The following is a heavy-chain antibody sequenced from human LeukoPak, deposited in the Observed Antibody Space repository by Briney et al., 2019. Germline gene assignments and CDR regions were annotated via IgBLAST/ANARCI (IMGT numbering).Heavy chain of an antibody. Sequence: SETLSLTCAVYGGSFSGYYWSWIRQPPGKGLEWLGEINHSGSTNYNPSLKSRVTISVDTSKNQFSLKLSSVTAADTAVYYCARDGGYYYDSSGSWFDPWGQGTLVTVSS. CDR2: INHSGST. CDR3: ARDGGYYYDSSGSWFDP. V-gene: IGHV4-34*01. D-gene: IGHD3-22*01. CDR1: GGSFSGYY. J-gene: IGHJ5*02.